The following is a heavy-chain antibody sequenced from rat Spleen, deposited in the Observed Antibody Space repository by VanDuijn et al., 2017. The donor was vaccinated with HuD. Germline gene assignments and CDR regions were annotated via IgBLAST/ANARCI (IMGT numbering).Heavy chain of an antibody. J-gene: IGHJ2*01. D-gene: IGHD3-4*01. CDR1: GFTFSDYN. CDR2: ISTGGSDT. Sequence: EVQLVESGGGLVQPGRSLKLSCAASGFTFSDYNMAWVRQAPKKGLEWVATISTGGSDTFYRDSVRGRFTISRDNAKSTLYLQMDSLRSEDTATYYCARPPTGVDYWGQGVMVTVSS. V-gene: IGHV5-7*01. CDR3: ARPPTGVDY.